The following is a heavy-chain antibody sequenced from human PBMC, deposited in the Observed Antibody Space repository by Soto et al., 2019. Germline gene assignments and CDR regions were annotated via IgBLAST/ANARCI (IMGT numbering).Heavy chain of an antibody. J-gene: IGHJ3*02. CDR3: ASQRGIAAAGNDAFDI. D-gene: IGHD6-13*01. Sequence: QVQLQQWGAGLLKPSETLSLTCAVYGGSFSGYYWSWIRQPPGKGLEWIGEINHSGSTNYNPSLKSRVNISVDTSKNQFSLQLSSVTSADTAVYYCASQRGIAAAGNDAFDIWGQGTMVTVSS. CDR2: INHSGST. CDR1: GGSFSGYY. V-gene: IGHV4-34*01.